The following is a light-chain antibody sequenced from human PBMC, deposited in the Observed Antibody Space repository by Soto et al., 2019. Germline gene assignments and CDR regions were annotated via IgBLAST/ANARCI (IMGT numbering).Light chain of an antibody. CDR1: SSNIGSNY. Sequence: QSVLTQPPSASGTPGQRVTISCSGSSSNIGSNYVYWYQQLPGTAPKLLIYRNNQRPSGVPDRFSGSKSGTSASLAISGLRSEDEADYYCAAWDDNLSGLVFGGGTQLTVL. J-gene: IGLJ2*01. V-gene: IGLV1-47*01. CDR2: RNN. CDR3: AAWDDNLSGLV.